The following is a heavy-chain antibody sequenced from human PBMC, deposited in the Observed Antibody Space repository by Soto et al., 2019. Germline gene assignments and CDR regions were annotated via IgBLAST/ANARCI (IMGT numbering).Heavy chain of an antibody. D-gene: IGHD3-22*01. CDR3: ASGGYYDSRAAYYFDA. J-gene: IGHJ4*02. V-gene: IGHV4-4*02. Sequence: QVQLQESGPGLTKPSGTLSLTCAVSGGSISRRNWWPWVRQPPGKGLEWIGAIYHDGSTHYNPSLKSRVTRSVDKSKNPFSLRVSYVTASDTAVYYCASGGYYDSRAAYYFDAWGQGTLVTVSS. CDR2: IYHDGST. CDR1: GGSISRRNW.